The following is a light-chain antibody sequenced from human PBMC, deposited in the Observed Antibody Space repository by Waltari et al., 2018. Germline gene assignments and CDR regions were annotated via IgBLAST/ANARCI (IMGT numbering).Light chain of an antibody. J-gene: IGLJ2*01. V-gene: IGLV2-23*01. Sequence: SALTQPASVSGSPGQSITISCTGTSSDVWTYNLVSWYQQHPGKAPKPMIYEGTKRPSGVSNRFSGSKSGNTASVTISGLQAEDEAHYYCCSYAGGRPHVVFGGGTQLTVL. CDR1: SSDVWTYNL. CDR3: CSYAGGRPHVV. CDR2: EGT.